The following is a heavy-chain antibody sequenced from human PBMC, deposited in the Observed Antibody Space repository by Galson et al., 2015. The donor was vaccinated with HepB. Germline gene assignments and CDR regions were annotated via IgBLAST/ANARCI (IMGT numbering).Heavy chain of an antibody. CDR3: ATAGDCSGGSCHEGS. CDR1: GVTFKSYT. Sequence: SVKVSCKASGVTFKSYTFGWVRQAPGQRLEWMGGIIPVFGIGTSAQKFQDRLTITADKSTTTVYMELTSLTSDDTAIYYCATAGDCSGGSCHEGSWGQGTLITVSS. V-gene: IGHV1-69*10. J-gene: IGHJ5*02. D-gene: IGHD2-15*01. CDR2: IIPVFGIG.